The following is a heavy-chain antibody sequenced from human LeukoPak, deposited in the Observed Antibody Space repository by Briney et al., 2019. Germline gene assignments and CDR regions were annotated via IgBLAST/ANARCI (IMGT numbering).Heavy chain of an antibody. V-gene: IGHV3-21*01. CDR2: ISSSSSYI. CDR3: ARDRLWFGELFSCGY. Sequence: PGGSLRLSCAASGFTFSSYSMNWVRQAPGKGLEWVSSISSSSSYIYYADSVKGRFTISRDNAKNSLYLQMNSLRAEDTAVYYCARDRLWFGELFSCGYWGQGTLVTVSS. D-gene: IGHD3-10*01. J-gene: IGHJ4*02. CDR1: GFTFSSYS.